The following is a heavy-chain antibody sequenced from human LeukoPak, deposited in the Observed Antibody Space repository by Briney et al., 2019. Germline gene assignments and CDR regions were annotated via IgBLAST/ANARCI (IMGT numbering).Heavy chain of an antibody. CDR2: ISWNSGSI. CDR1: GFTFDDYA. CDR3: AKDPSKIAVAGDY. J-gene: IGHJ4*02. V-gene: IGHV3-9*01. Sequence: GGSLRLSCAASGFTFDDYAMHWVRQAPGKGLEWVSGISWNSGSIGYADSVKGRFTISRDNSKNTLYLQMNSLRAEDTAVYYCAKDPSKIAVAGDYWGQGTLVTVSS. D-gene: IGHD6-19*01.